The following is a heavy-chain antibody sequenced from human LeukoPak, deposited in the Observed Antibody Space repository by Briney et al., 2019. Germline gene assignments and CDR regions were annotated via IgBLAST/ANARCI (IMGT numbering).Heavy chain of an antibody. Sequence: ASVKVSCKASGYTFTSYDINWVRQATGQGLEWMGWMNPNSGNTGYAQKFQGRVTMTEDTSTDTAYMELSSLRSEDTAVYYCATNTYYYDSSGYPSIYFDYWGQGTLVTVSS. CDR2: MNPNSGNT. CDR1: GYTFTSYD. D-gene: IGHD3-22*01. V-gene: IGHV1-8*02. J-gene: IGHJ4*02. CDR3: ATNTYYYDSSGYPSIYFDY.